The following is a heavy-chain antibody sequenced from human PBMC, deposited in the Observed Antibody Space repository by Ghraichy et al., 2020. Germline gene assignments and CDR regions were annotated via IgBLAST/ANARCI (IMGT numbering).Heavy chain of an antibody. CDR3: ARDPVTIFGVAPYGMDV. Sequence: GSLRLSCAASGFTFSSYGMHWVRQAPGKGLEWVAVIWYDGSNKYYADSVKGRFTISRDNSKNTLYLQMNSLRAEDTAVYYCARDPVTIFGVAPYGMDVWGQGTAVTVSS. V-gene: IGHV3-33*01. CDR1: GFTFSSYG. CDR2: IWYDGSNK. D-gene: IGHD3-3*01. J-gene: IGHJ6*02.